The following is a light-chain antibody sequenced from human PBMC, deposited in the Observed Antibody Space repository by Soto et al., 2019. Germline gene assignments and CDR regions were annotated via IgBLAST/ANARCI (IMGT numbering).Light chain of an antibody. Sequence: DIQMTQSPSTLSASVGDRVTITCRASQSVSTWLAWYQQKPGKAPKLLIHKESTLENGVPSRFSGSGSGTDFTLAILSLQPDDFATYYCHPYHIYPVTFGGGTKVEIK. J-gene: IGKJ4*01. CDR2: KES. CDR1: QSVSTW. V-gene: IGKV1-5*03. CDR3: HPYHIYPVT.